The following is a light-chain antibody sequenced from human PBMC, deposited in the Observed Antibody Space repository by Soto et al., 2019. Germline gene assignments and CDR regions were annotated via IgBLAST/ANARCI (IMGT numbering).Light chain of an antibody. V-gene: IGLV2-8*01. CDR3: SSFASTNVVI. CDR1: SSDIGAYKY. CDR2: EVT. Sequence: QSVLTQPPSASGSPGQSVTISCTGTSSDIGAYKYVSWFQQHPGKAPKLIIYEVTKRPSGVPDRFSGSKSGNTASLTVSGLQAEDEADYYCSSFASTNVVIFGGGTKLTVL. J-gene: IGLJ2*01.